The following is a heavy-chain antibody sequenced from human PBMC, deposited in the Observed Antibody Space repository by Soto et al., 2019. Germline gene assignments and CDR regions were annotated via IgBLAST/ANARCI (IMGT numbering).Heavy chain of an antibody. CDR2: INSDGSST. J-gene: IGHJ6*02. V-gene: IGHV3-74*01. CDR1: GFTFSSYW. Sequence: PGGSLRLSCAASGFTFSSYWMHWVRQAPGKGLVWVSRINSDGSSTSYADSVKGRFTISRDNAKNTLYLQMNSLRAEDTAVYYCAREGWELLKYYYGMDVWGQGTTVTVSS. CDR3: AREGWELLKYYYGMDV. D-gene: IGHD1-26*01.